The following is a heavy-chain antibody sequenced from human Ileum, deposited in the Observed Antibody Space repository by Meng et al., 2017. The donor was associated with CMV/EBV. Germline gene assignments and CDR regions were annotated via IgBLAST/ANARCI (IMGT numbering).Heavy chain of an antibody. D-gene: IGHD7-27*01. CDR1: GFTFSSDW. CDR3: AGEGEITGGAIDY. V-gene: IGHV3-74*01. Sequence: GVLKISCTTSGFTFSSDWMHWVRQAPGKGLVWVSTINSDGSSPRYADSVTGRFTISRDNARNTLYLQMNSLRAEDTAVYFCAGEGEITGGAIDYWGQGTLVTVSS. J-gene: IGHJ4*02. CDR2: INSDGSSP.